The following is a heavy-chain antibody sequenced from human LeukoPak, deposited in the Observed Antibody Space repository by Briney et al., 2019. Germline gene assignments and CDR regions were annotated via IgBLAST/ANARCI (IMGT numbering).Heavy chain of an antibody. J-gene: IGHJ4*02. CDR3: ATESSGWCDY. D-gene: IGHD6-19*01. CDR2: INPNSGGT. V-gene: IGHV1-2*02. Sequence: GASVKVSCKASGYTFTSYGISWVRQAPGQGLEWMGWINPNSGGTNYSQKFQGRVTMTRDTSISTAYMELSRLRSDDTAVYYCATESSGWCDYWGQGTVVTVS. CDR1: GYTFTSYG.